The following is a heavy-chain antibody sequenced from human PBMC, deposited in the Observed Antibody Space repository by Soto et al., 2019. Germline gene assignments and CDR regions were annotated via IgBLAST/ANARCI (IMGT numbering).Heavy chain of an antibody. CDR2: ISGSGGST. D-gene: IGHD6-13*01. V-gene: IGHV3-23*01. CDR1: GFTFSSYA. Sequence: EVQLLESGGGLVQPGGSLRLSCAASGFTFSSYAMSWVRQAPGKGLEWVSAISGSGGSTYYADSVKGRFTISRDNSKNTLYLQMNSLRAEDMAVYYCAKSQIAAAARRVYFDYWGQGTLVTVSS. J-gene: IGHJ4*02. CDR3: AKSQIAAAARRVYFDY.